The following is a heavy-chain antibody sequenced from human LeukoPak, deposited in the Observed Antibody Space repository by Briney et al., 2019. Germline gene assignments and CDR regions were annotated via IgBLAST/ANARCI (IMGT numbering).Heavy chain of an antibody. CDR1: GLTFSSYS. D-gene: IGHD2-2*01. J-gene: IGHJ3*02. CDR2: ISSSSSTI. Sequence: PGGSLRLSCAASGLTFSSYSMNWVRQAPGKGLEWVSYISSSSSTIYYADSVKGRFTISRDNAKNSLYLQMNSLRDEDTAEYYCAREGVPATAIASRSCYAFDIWGQGTMVTVSS. CDR3: AREGVPATAIASRSCYAFDI. V-gene: IGHV3-48*02.